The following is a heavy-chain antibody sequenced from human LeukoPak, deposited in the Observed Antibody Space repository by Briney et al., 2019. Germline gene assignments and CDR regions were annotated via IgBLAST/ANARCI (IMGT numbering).Heavy chain of an antibody. D-gene: IGHD3-10*01. V-gene: IGHV4-59*01. CDR3: ARTRSGSYYRGNDWFDP. CDR1: GGSISSYY. CDR2: IYYSGST. J-gene: IGHJ5*02. Sequence: SETLSLTCTVSGGSISSYYWSWIRQPPGKGLEWMGYIYYSGSTNYNPSLKSRGTISGDTSKNQFSLKLSSVTAADAAVYYWARTRSGSYYRGNDWFDPWGQGTLVTGSS.